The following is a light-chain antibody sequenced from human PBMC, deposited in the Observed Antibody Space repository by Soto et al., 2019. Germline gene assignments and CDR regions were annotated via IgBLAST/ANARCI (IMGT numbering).Light chain of an antibody. CDR1: PSVSGSN. CDR2: DAS. CDR3: QQYGSSPWT. Sequence: EIVLTQSPGTLSLSPGERGTLSCRASPSVSGSNLAWYQQKPGLAPRLLIYDASSRATGIPDRFSGSGSGTDFTLTISRLEPEDFAVYYCQQYGSSPWTFGQGTKVDI. V-gene: IGKV3D-20*01. J-gene: IGKJ1*01.